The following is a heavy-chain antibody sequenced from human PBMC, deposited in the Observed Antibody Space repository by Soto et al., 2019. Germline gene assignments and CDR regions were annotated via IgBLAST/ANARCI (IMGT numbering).Heavy chain of an antibody. CDR2: IYNSGST. CDR1: GGSISSGGYY. J-gene: IGHJ5*02. Sequence: QVQLQESGPGLVKASQTLSLTCTVSGGSISSGGYYWSWIRQHPGKGLEWIGYIYNSGSTYYNPSLNSPVPSSPDPSMNPFSLPLPSVTAPAAAVYQGAGNPTAWGRGTPVAVSS. V-gene: IGHV4-31*01. CDR3: AGNPTA.